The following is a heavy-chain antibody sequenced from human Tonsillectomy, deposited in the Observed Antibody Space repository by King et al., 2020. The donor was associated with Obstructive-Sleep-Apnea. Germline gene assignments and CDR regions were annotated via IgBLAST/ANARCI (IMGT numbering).Heavy chain of an antibody. CDR1: GYSISSGYH. V-gene: IGHV4-38-2*02. D-gene: IGHD6-13*01. Sequence: VQLQESGPGLVKPSETLSLICTVSGYSISSGYHCGWIRQPPGKGLEWIGSIYHSGSTYYNPSLKSRVTISVDTSKNQCSLKVSSLTAADTAVYYCAGAMRGDWQQLDTFGYGMDVWGQGTTVTVSS. J-gene: IGHJ6*02. CDR3: AGAMRGDWQQLDTFGYGMDV. CDR2: IYHSGST.